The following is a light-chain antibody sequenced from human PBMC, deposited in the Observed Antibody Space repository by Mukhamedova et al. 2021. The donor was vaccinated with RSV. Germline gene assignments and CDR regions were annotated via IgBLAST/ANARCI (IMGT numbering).Light chain of an antibody. CDR3: QHYNNWPPWT. CDR2: CAS. J-gene: IGKJ1*01. CDR1: SVSSN. Sequence: SVSSNLAWYQQKPGQAPRLLIYCASTRATGIPARFSGSGSGTEFTLTISSLQSEDFAVYYCQHYNNWPPWTFGQGTKVEIK. V-gene: IGKV3-15*01.